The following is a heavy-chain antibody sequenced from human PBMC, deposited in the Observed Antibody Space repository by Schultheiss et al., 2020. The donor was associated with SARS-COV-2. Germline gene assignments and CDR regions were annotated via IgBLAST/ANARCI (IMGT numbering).Heavy chain of an antibody. J-gene: IGHJ3*02. V-gene: IGHV4-39*07. Sequence: SETLSLTCTVSGGSISSSSYYWGWIRQPPGKGLEWIGSIYYSGSTYYNPSLKSRVTISVDTSKNQFSLKLSSVTAADTAVYYCARDQRLLWFGELALDAFDIWGQGTMVTVS. CDR3: ARDQRLLWFGELALDAFDI. D-gene: IGHD3-10*01. CDR1: GGSISSSSYY. CDR2: IYYSGST.